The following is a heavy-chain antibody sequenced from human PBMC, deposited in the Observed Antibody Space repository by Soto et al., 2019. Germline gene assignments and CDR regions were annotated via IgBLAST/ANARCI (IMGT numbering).Heavy chain of an antibody. Sequence: GGSLRLSCAASGFTFSSYSMHWVRQAPGKGLEWVAVISYDGSNKYYADSVKGRFTISRDNSKNTLYLQMNSLRAEDTALYYCSRGAYLNWFDPGGQGTLVTVSS. CDR3: SRGAYLNWFDP. CDR1: GFTFSSYS. CDR2: ISYDGSNK. V-gene: IGHV3-30*03. J-gene: IGHJ5*02.